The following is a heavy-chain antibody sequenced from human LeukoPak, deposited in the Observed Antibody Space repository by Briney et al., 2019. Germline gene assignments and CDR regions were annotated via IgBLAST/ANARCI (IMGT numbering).Heavy chain of an antibody. CDR2: INPSGGST. V-gene: IGHV1-46*01. J-gene: IGHJ4*02. CDR3: AREAQFGDKGSFDY. Sequence: GASVKVSCKASGYTFTSYYIHWMRQAPGQGLEWMGIINPSGGSTSYTQKFQGRITLTRDTSTSTVYMELNSLRYEDTAVYYCAREAQFGDKGSFDYWAREPWSPSPQ. D-gene: IGHD4-17*01. CDR1: GYTFTSYY.